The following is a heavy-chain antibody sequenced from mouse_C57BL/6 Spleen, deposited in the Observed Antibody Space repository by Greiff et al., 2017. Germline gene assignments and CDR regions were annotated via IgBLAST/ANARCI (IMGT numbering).Heavy chain of an antibody. V-gene: IGHV1-54*01. CDR1: GYAFTNYL. Sequence: QVQLKQSGAELVRPGTSVKVSCKASGYAFTNYLIEWVKQRPGQGLEWIGVINPGSGGTNYNEKFKGKATLTADKSSSTAYMQLSSLTSEDSSVYFCARDGEYYGSSLWYFDVWGTGTTVTVSS. J-gene: IGHJ1*03. CDR2: INPGSGGT. D-gene: IGHD1-1*01. CDR3: ARDGEYYGSSLWYFDV.